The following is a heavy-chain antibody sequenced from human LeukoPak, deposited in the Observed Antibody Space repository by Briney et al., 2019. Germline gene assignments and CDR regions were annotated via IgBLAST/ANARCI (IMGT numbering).Heavy chain of an antibody. CDR3: ARDPAGRGIVATPPSY. CDR1: GYTFTSYG. CDR2: ISAYNGNT. Sequence: GASVKVSCKASGYTFTSYGIRWVRQAPGQGLEWMGWISAYNGNTNYAQKLQGRVTMTTDTSTSTAYMELRSLRSDDTAVYYCARDPAGRGIVATPPSYWGQGTLVTVSS. V-gene: IGHV1-18*01. J-gene: IGHJ4*02. D-gene: IGHD5-12*01.